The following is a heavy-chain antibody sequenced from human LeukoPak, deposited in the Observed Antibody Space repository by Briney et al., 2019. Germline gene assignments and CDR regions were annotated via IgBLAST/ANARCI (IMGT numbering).Heavy chain of an antibody. Sequence: GESLKISCKGSGYSFTSYWIGWVRQMPGKGLEWMGIIYPDDSDTRYSPSFQGQVSLSADKSTSTAYLQWGSLKASDSAIYYCARQHDNNNSGFDSWGQRTLVTVSS. D-gene: IGHD1-26*01. CDR1: GYSFTSYW. V-gene: IGHV5-51*01. CDR2: IYPDDSDT. J-gene: IGHJ4*02. CDR3: ARQHDNNNSGFDS.